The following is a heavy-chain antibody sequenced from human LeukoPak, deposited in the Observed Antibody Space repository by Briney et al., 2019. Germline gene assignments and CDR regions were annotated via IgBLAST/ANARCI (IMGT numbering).Heavy chain of an antibody. D-gene: IGHD3-10*01. J-gene: IGHJ5*02. V-gene: IGHV4-39*01. CDR3: ARSYGSGSYENWFDP. Sequence: SETLSLTYTVSGGSISSSSYYWGWIRQPPGKGLEWIGSIYYSGSTYYNPSLKSRVTISVDTSKNQFSLKLSSVTAADTAVYYCARSYGSGSYENWFDPWGQGTLVTVSS. CDR1: GGSISSSSYY. CDR2: IYYSGST.